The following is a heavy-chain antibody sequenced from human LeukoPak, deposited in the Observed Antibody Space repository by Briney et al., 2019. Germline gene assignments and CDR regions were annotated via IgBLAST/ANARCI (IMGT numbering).Heavy chain of an antibody. CDR1: GFSSSDYW. J-gene: IGHJ5*02. V-gene: IGHV3-74*01. D-gene: IGHD3-10*01. Sequence: GGPLRLSCAASGFSSSDYWMHWVRHAPGKGLVWVSRMNNDGTTTNYADSVKGRFTISRDNAKNTLYLQMNSLRAEDTAVYYCARGRGPYGWFDPWGQGTLVTVSS. CDR3: ARGRGPYGWFDP. CDR2: MNNDGTTT.